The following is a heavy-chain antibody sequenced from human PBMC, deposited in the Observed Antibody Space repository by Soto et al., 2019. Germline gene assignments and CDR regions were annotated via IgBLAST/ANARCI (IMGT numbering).Heavy chain of an antibody. CDR1: RGTLRNFV. Sequence: QVHLVQSGAEVKKPGSSVKVSCKDTRGTLRNFVIDWLRQAPGQGPEWMGGIIPFFGTTNYAQKFQGRLTLTADESTRTAYMELDRLTSEDTAIYYCARPRGYYGQNNWFDPWGQGTLITVSS. V-gene: IGHV1-69*01. CDR3: ARPRGYYGQNNWFDP. J-gene: IGHJ5*02. CDR2: IIPFFGTT. D-gene: IGHD3-22*01.